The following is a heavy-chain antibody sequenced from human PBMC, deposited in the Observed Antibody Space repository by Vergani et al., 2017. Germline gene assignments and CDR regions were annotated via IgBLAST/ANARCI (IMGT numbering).Heavy chain of an antibody. J-gene: IGHJ6*03. CDR2: NYYSGST. Sequence: QLQLQESGPGLVKPSETLSLTCTVSGGSISSSSYYWGWIRQPPGKGLEWIGSNYYSGSTYYNPSLKSRVTISVDTSKNQFSLKLSSVTAADTAVYYCASHGGESSLWSGYYSFFWCSYMDVWGKGTTVTVSS. CDR3: ASHGGESSLWSGYYSFFWCSYMDV. D-gene: IGHD3-3*01. V-gene: IGHV4-39*01. CDR1: GGSISSSSYY.